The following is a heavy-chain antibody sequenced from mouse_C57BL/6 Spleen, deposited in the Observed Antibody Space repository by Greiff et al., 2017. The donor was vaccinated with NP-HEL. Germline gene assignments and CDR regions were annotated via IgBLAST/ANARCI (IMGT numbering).Heavy chain of an antibody. CDR2: IHPNSGST. CDR3: ARSVYYYGSNYWYFDV. CDR1: GYTFTSYW. D-gene: IGHD1-1*01. Sequence: QVQLQQPGAELVKPGASVKLSCKASGYTFTSYWMHWVKQRPGQGLEWIGMIHPNSGSTNYNEKFKSKATLTVDKSSSTAYMQLSSLTSEDSAVYYCARSVYYYGSNYWYFDVWGTGTTVTVSS. V-gene: IGHV1-64*01. J-gene: IGHJ1*03.